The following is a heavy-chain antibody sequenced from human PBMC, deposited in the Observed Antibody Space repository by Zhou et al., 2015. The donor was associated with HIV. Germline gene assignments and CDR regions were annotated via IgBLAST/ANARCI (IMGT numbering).Heavy chain of an antibody. Sequence: QVQLVQSGAEVKKPGASVKVSCKASGYTFTDYYMHWVRQAPGQGLEWMGWINPNSGGTNYAQKFQGRVTMTRDTSISTAYMELSRLKSDDTAVYYCAGIQSGIAVAGTLDYWGQGTLVTVSS. J-gene: IGHJ4*02. CDR1: GYTFTDYY. V-gene: IGHV1-2*02. CDR2: INPNSGGT. CDR3: AGIQSGIAVAGTLDY. D-gene: IGHD6-19*01.